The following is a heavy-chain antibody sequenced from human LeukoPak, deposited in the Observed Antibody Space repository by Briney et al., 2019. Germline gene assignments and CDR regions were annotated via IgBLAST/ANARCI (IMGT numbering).Heavy chain of an antibody. CDR3: ARDRAGDFDY. CDR1: GFTFRNYD. CDR2: IGAAGDT. V-gene: IGHV3-13*04. J-gene: IGHJ4*02. D-gene: IGHD6-19*01. Sequence: GGSLRLSCVASGFTFRNYDMHWVRQATGKGLEWVSGIGAAGDTYYPGSVKGRFTISRENANNSLYLQMNSLRAGDTAMYYCARDRAGDFDYWGQGTLVAVSS.